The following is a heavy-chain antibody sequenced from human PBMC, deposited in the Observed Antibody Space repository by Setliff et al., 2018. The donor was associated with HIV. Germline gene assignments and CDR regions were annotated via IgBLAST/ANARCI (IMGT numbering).Heavy chain of an antibody. D-gene: IGHD6-6*01. CDR3: ARGQYSSSSGAFDY. J-gene: IGHJ4*02. V-gene: IGHV1-18*01. CDR2: SSAYNGNT. CDR1: GYTFTRYG. Sequence: ASVKVSCKASGYTFTRYGISWVRQAPGQGLEWMGWSSAYNGNTNYAEKLQGRVTITTDTSTSTGYMELRSLRSDDTAVYYCARGQYSSSSGAFDYWGQGTLVTVSS.